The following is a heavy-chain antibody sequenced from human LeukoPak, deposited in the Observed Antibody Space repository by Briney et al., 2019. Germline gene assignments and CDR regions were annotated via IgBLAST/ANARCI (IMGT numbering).Heavy chain of an antibody. CDR2: IKPDGSEE. D-gene: IGHD3-10*01. Sequence: PGGSLRLSCAASGFIFSSCWMSWVRQSPGKGLEWVANIKPDGSEEYYVDSVKGRFTISRDNAKNALYLEMNSLRVGDTAVYYCARERMYSGSGSTYPYYDYWGQGALVTVSS. CDR3: ARERMYSGSGSTYPYYDY. CDR1: GFIFSSCW. V-gene: IGHV3-7*01. J-gene: IGHJ4*02.